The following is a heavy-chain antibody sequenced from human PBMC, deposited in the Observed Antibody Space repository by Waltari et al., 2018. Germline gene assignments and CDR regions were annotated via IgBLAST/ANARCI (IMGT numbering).Heavy chain of an antibody. CDR1: GGSSRSSSSY. CDR2: IYCSGST. V-gene: IGHV4-39*01. J-gene: IGHJ3*02. CDR3: ARQYCTNGVCLPPDAFDI. Sequence: QLQLQESGPGLVKPSETLSLTWTVSGGSSRSSSSYWGWIRQPPGKGLEGMGSIYCSGSTYYNPSLKSRVTISVDTSKTQFSLKLSSVTAADTAVYYCARQYCTNGVCLPPDAFDIWGQGTMVTVSS. D-gene: IGHD2-8*01.